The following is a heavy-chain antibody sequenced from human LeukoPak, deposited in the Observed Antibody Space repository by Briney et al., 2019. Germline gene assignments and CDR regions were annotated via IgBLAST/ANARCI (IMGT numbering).Heavy chain of an antibody. D-gene: IGHD6-19*01. CDR3: ARTDSSGWFDY. CDR1: GFTFSSYG. J-gene: IGHJ4*02. Sequence: GGSLRLSCAASGFTFSSYGMHWVRQAPGKGLEWVAVIWYDGSNKYYADSVKGRFTISRDNSKNTLYLQMNSVRAEDTAVYYCARTDSSGWFDYWGQGTLVTVSS. CDR2: IWYDGSNK. V-gene: IGHV3-33*08.